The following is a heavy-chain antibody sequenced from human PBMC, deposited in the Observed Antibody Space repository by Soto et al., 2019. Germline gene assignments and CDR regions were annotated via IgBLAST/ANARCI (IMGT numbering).Heavy chain of an antibody. CDR1: GYRFTSYW. CDR2: IFPSDSDT. Sequence: PGESLKISCRTSGYRFTSYWIAWVRQMPGKGLEWMGIIFPSDSDTRYSPSFQGQVTISADRSTSTVFLQWASLRASDTAVYFCARKDKSGYFNWFDPWGQGTLVTVSS. V-gene: IGHV5-51*01. J-gene: IGHJ5*02. CDR3: ARKDKSGYFNWFDP. D-gene: IGHD3-22*01.